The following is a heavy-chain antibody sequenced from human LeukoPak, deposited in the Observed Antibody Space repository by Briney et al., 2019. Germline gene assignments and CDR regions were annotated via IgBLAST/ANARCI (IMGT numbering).Heavy chain of an antibody. CDR2: IIPIFGTA. D-gene: IGHD3-22*01. CDR3: ASPRGRTRAYYYDSSGYYSPFDY. Sequence: SVKVSCKASGGTFSSYAISWVRQAPGQGLEWMGGIIPIFGTANYAQKFQGRVTITADESTSTAYMELSSLRSEDTAVYYCASPRGRTRAYYYDSSGYYSPFDYWGQGTLVTVSS. V-gene: IGHV1-69*13. CDR1: GGTFSSYA. J-gene: IGHJ4*02.